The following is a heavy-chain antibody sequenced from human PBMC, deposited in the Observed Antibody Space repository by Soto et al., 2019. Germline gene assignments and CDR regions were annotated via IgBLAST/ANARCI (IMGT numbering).Heavy chain of an antibody. CDR1: GGSVSSGSYY. J-gene: IGHJ4*02. V-gene: IGHV4-61*01. CDR3: ARVEQYYDFWSGYYTFDY. D-gene: IGHD3-3*01. Sequence: QVQLQESGPGLVKPSETLSLTCTVSGGSVSSGSYYWSWIRQPPGKGLEWIGYIYYSGSTNYNPSLKSRVTRSVDTSKNQFSLKLSSVTAADTAVYYCARVEQYYDFWSGYYTFDYWGQGTLVTVSS. CDR2: IYYSGST.